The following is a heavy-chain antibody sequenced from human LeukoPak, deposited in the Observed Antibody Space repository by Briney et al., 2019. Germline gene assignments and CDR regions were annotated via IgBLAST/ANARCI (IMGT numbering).Heavy chain of an antibody. J-gene: IGHJ3*02. D-gene: IGHD6-13*01. CDR1: GFTFDDYA. V-gene: IGHV3-9*03. CDR3: AKASSSSQGAFDI. CDR2: ISWNSGSI. Sequence: GRSLRLSCAASGFTFDDYAMHWVRQAPGKGLEWVSGISWNSGSIGYADSVKGRFTISRDNAKNSLYLQMNSLRAEDMALYYCAKASSSSQGAFDIWGQGTMVTVSS.